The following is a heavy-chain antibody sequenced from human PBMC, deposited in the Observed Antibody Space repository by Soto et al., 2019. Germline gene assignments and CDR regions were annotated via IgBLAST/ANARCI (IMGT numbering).Heavy chain of an antibody. D-gene: IGHD1-26*01. CDR1: GYTFTSYD. V-gene: IGHV1-3*04. Sequence: ASVKVSCKASGYTFTSYDINCVRQATGQRLEWMGWINTGKGDTKYSQKFQDRVTITRDTSASTAYMELSSLRCEDTAVYYCARAIATYYSWFDPWGQGTLVTVSS. CDR3: ARAIATYYSWFDP. CDR2: INTGKGDT. J-gene: IGHJ5*02.